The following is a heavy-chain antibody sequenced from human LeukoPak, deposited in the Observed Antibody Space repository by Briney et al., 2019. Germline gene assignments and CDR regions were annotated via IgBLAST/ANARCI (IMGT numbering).Heavy chain of an antibody. CDR3: ARDSGYDSSYYYYGMDV. V-gene: IGHV1-69*13. CDR2: IIPIFGTA. Sequence: GASVRVSCKASGGTFSSYATSWVRQAPGQGLEWMGGIIPIFGTANYAQKFQGRVTITADESTSTAYMELSSLRSEDTAVYYCARDSGYDSSYYYYGMDVWGKGTTVTVSS. CDR1: GGTFSSYA. D-gene: IGHD5-12*01. J-gene: IGHJ6*04.